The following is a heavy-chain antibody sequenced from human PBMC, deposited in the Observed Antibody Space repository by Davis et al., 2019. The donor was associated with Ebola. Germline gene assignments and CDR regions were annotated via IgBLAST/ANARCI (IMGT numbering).Heavy chain of an antibody. V-gene: IGHV5-51*01. Sequence: GESLKISCKDSGNSFTSHWIGWVRQMPGKGLDWMGIIYTGDSDTRYSPSFRGQVTISADKSMKTAFLQWSSLKASDTAMYYCASLRRTITGMDDAFDIWGQGTMVTVSS. J-gene: IGHJ3*02. CDR2: IYTGDSDT. D-gene: IGHD2-8*02. CDR3: ASLRRTITGMDDAFDI. CDR1: GNSFTSHW.